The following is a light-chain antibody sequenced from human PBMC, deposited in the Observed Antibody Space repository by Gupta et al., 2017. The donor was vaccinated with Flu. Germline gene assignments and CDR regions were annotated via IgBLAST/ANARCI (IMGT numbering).Light chain of an antibody. V-gene: IGLV10-54*04. CDR2: RNN. J-gene: IGLJ2*01. CDR1: SNNVGNQG. CDR3: SAWDSSLSAVV. Sequence: TATITCTGNSNNVGNQGAAWLQQHQGHPPKLLSYRNNNRPSGISERFSASRSGNTASLTITGLQPEDEADYYCSAWDSSLSAVVFGGGTKLTVL.